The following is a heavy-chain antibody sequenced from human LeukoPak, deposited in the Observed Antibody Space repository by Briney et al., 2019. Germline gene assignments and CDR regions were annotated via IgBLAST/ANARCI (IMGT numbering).Heavy chain of an antibody. J-gene: IGHJ4*02. V-gene: IGHV4-34*01. Sequence: SETLSLTCAVYGGSFSGYYWSWIRQPPGKGLEWIGEINRSGDTHYNPSLKSRVTISVDTSKNQFSLKLSSVTAADAAVYYCARGYGSGSYYAHWGQGTLVTVSS. CDR3: ARGYGSGSYYAH. D-gene: IGHD3-10*01. CDR1: GGSFSGYY. CDR2: INRSGDT.